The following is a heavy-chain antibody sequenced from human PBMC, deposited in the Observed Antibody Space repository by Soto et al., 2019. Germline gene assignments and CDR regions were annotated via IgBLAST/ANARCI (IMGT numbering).Heavy chain of an antibody. CDR1: GFTFSDHY. D-gene: IGHD2-15*01. Sequence: EVQLVESGGGLVQPGGSLRLSCAASGFTFSDHYMDWVRQAPGKGLEWVGRIKNKANNYATESAASVNGRFAISRDDSKNSLYLLMNSLKTEDTAVYYCVREGYCSSGSCYGILDYWGQGTLVTVSS. V-gene: IGHV3-72*01. CDR3: VREGYCSSGSCYGILDY. J-gene: IGHJ4*02. CDR2: IKNKANNYAT.